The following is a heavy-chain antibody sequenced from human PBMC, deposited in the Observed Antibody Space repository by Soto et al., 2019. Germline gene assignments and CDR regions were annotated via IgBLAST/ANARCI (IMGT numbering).Heavy chain of an antibody. CDR3: ARLPGYCSGDSCRIDY. CDR2: IYYSGST. Sequence: PSETKSLTCAVHGGTFIGYCWDWISKNTGKGLEWIGSIYYSGSTYYNLSLKSRVTISVDTSKNQFSLKLSSVTAADTAVYFCARLPGYCSGDSCRIDYWGQGTLVTVSS. J-gene: IGHJ4*02. V-gene: IGHV4-39*01. D-gene: IGHD2-15*01. CDR1: GGTFIGYC.